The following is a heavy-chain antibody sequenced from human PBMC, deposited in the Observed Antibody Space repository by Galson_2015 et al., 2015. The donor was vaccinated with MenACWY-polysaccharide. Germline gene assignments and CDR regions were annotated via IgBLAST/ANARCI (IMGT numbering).Heavy chain of an antibody. Sequence: SVKVSCKASGYTFTTYDINWVRQATGQGLEWMGWMNPNSGNTGYAQKFQGRVTMTRNTSISTAYMELSSLRSEDTAVYYCARARKITYGGAIVNWNFDYWGQGTLVTVSS. CDR3: ARARKITYGGAIVNWNFDY. V-gene: IGHV1-8*01. D-gene: IGHD3-16*02. CDR2: MNPNSGNT. J-gene: IGHJ4*02. CDR1: GYTFTTYD.